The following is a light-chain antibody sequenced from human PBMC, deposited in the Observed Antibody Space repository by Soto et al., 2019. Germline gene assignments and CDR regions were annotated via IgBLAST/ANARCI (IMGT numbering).Light chain of an antibody. Sequence: QAVVTQPPSASGSPGQSVTISCTGTSSDVGGYNSVSWYQQHPGKAPKLMIYEVNKRPSGVPDRFSGSKSGNTASLTVSGLQVEDEADYYCSSYGGSNNLVFGGGTKLTVL. V-gene: IGLV2-8*01. CDR1: SSDVGGYNS. CDR2: EVN. J-gene: IGLJ2*01. CDR3: SSYGGSNNLV.